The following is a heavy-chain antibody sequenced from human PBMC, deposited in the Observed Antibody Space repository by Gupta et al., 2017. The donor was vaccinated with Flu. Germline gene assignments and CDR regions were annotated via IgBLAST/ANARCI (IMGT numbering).Heavy chain of an antibody. D-gene: IGHD2-21*01. CDR1: GFTFSDSH. CDR2: SGSGGNT. Sequence: EVQLVESGGGLVQPGGSLRLTCVMSGFTFSDSHMNWIRQAPGKGLEWIAFSGSGGNTDYADSVRGRFTISRDNARDSLFLQMNSLRDEDTSLYDCARDLNCAFILWGQGAQVTVSS. CDR3: ARDLNCAFIL. V-gene: IGHV3-48*02. J-gene: IGHJ4*02.